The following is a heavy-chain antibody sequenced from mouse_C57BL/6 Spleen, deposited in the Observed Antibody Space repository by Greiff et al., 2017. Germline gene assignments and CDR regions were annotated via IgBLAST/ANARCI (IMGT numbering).Heavy chain of an antibody. D-gene: IGHD1-1*01. CDR1: GFTFSDYG. J-gene: IGHJ2*01. CDR3: ARDYYDNTYFFDD. CDR2: ISSGSSTI. V-gene: IGHV5-17*01. Sequence: EVMLVESGGGLVKPGGSLKLSCAASGFTFSDYGMHWVRQAPEKGLEWVAYISSGSSTIYYADTVKGRFTISRDNAKNTLFLQMTSLRSEDTAMYYCARDYYDNTYFFDDWGQGTTLTVSS.